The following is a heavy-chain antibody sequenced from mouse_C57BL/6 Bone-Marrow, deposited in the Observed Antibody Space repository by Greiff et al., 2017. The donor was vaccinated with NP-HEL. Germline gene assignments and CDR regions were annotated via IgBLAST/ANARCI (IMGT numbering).Heavy chain of an antibody. D-gene: IGHD2-4*01. V-gene: IGHV1-81*01. CDR1: GYTFTSYG. CDR2: IYPRSGNT. CDR3: ARGRLPYYFDY. J-gene: IGHJ2*01. Sequence: QVQLQQSGAELARPGASVKLSCKASGYTFTSYGISWVKQRPGQGLEWIGEIYPRSGNTYYNEKFKGKATLTADKSSSTAYMELRSLTSEDSAVYFCARGRLPYYFDYWGQGTTLTVSS.